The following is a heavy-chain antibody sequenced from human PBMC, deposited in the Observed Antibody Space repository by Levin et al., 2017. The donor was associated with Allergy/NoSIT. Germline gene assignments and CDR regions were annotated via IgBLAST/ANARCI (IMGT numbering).Heavy chain of an antibody. CDR2: INPNSGGT. CDR1: GYTFSGYY. Sequence: ASVKVSCKASGYTFSGYYMHWVRQAPGQGLEWMGWINPNSGGTKYAQKFQGRVTMTRDTSISTAYMELSRLRSDDTAVYYCATSESGWSPYDAFDIWGQGTMVTVSS. V-gene: IGHV1-2*02. CDR3: ATSESGWSPYDAFDI. D-gene: IGHD6-19*01. J-gene: IGHJ3*02.